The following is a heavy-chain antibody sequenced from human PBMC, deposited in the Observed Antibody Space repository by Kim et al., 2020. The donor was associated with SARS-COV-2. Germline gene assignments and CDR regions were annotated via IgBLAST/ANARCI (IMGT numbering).Heavy chain of an antibody. Sequence: GGSLRLSCAASGFTFSSYSMNWVRQAPGKGLEWVSSISSSSSYIYYADSVKGRFTISRDNAKNSLYLQMNSLRAEDTAVYYCARPAYGDYVGCMDVWGQGTTVTVSS. CDR3: ARPAYGDYVGCMDV. V-gene: IGHV3-21*01. D-gene: IGHD4-17*01. J-gene: IGHJ6*02. CDR1: GFTFSSYS. CDR2: ISSSSSYI.